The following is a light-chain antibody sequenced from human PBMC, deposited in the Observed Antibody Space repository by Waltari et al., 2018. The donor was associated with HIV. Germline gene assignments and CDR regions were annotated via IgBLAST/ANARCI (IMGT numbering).Light chain of an antibody. CDR2: EVS. Sequence: QFALPQPASVSGSPGQSITISCSGTSRDIGYYTYVSWYQQHPGKAPKLMIYEVSNRPSGISNRFSGSKSGNTASLTISALQAEDEADYFCSSVANSVTLSVLFGGGTKLTVL. CDR3: SSVANSVTLSVL. CDR1: SRDIGYYTY. J-gene: IGLJ3*02. V-gene: IGLV2-14*01.